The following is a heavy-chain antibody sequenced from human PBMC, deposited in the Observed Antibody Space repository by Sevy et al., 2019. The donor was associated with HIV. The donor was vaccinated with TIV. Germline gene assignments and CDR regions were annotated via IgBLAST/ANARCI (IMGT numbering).Heavy chain of an antibody. CDR3: TRYSGSYYPLPFDY. D-gene: IGHD1-26*01. J-gene: IGHJ4*02. CDR2: HRSKANSYAT. V-gene: IGHV3-73*01. Sequence: GGSLRLSCAASGFTFSGSAMHWVRRASGKGLEWVGRHRSKANSYATAYAASVKGRFTIFRDDSKNTAYLQMNSLKTEDTAVYYCTRYSGSYYPLPFDYWGQGTLVTVSS. CDR1: GFTFSGSA.